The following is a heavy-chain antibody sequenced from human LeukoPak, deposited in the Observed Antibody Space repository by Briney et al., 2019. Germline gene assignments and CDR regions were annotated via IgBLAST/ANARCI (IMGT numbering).Heavy chain of an antibody. D-gene: IGHD3-16*01. V-gene: IGHV3-30*04. CDR1: GFTCSTYA. CDR2: ISYDGSNK. Sequence: GGSLRLSCAASGFTCSTYAMNWVRQAPGKGLEWVAVISYDGSNKYYADSVKGRFTISRDNSKNTLYLQMNSLRAEDTAVYYCARDRGNWFDPWGQGTLVTVSS. J-gene: IGHJ5*02. CDR3: ARDRGNWFDP.